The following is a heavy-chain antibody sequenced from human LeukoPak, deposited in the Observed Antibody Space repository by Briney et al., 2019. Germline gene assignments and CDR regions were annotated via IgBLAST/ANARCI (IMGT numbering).Heavy chain of an antibody. J-gene: IGHJ4*02. V-gene: IGHV3-48*03. CDR3: ARGRGIYGDYGYYFDY. Sequence: QSGGSLRLSCAASGFTFSSYEMNWVRQAPGKGLEWVSYISSSGSTIYYADSVKGRFTISRDNAKNSLYLQMNSLRAEDTAVYYCARGRGIYGDYGYYFDYWGQGTLVTVSS. CDR1: GFTFSSYE. CDR2: ISSSGSTI. D-gene: IGHD4-17*01.